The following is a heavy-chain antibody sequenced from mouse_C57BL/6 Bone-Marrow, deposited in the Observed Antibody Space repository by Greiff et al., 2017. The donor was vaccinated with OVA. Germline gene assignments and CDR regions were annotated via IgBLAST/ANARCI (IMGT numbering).Heavy chain of an antibody. Sequence: QVHVKQPGAELVKPGASVKVSCKASGYTFTSYWMHWVKQRPGQGLEWIGRIHPSDSDTNYNQKFKGKATLTVDKSSSTAYMQLSSLTSEDAAVYYCAIPGDASGAMDYWGQGTSVTVSS. D-gene: IGHD6-1*01. J-gene: IGHJ4*01. V-gene: IGHV1-74*01. CDR3: AIPGDASGAMDY. CDR2: IHPSDSDT. CDR1: GYTFTSYW.